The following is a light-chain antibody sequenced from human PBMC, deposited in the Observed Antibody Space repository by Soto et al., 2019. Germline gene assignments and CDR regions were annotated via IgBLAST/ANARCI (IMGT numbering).Light chain of an antibody. CDR1: SSDVGNYDF. V-gene: IGLV2-14*01. Sequence: QSALTQPASVSGSPGQSITISCTGTSSDVGNYDFVSWYQQHPGKAPKLMIYDVSSRPSGVSNRFSGSKSDNTASLTISGLQAEDEADYYCKSYTTSDTYVFGTGTKVTV. J-gene: IGLJ1*01. CDR3: KSYTTSDTYV. CDR2: DVS.